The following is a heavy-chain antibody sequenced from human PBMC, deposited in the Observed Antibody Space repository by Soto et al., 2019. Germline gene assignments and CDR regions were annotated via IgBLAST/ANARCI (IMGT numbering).Heavy chain of an antibody. CDR1: GFRFTSYN. CDR3: ASPDILTGHTIN. D-gene: IGHD3-9*01. V-gene: IGHV3-21*01. Sequence: EEQLVESGGGLVKPGGSLRLSCVASGFRFTSYNMHWVRQAPGKGLEWVASISTTRGYIYYADSVKGRFTISRDNAKNSLYLQMNSLRVEDTAVYFCASPDILTGHTINWGQGPLVTVSS. CDR2: ISTTRGYI. J-gene: IGHJ4*02.